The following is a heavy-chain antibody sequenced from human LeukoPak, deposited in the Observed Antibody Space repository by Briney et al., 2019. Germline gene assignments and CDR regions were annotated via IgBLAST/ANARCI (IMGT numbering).Heavy chain of an antibody. CDR2: IDPSDSYT. CDR3: ARSTGPHYFDY. Sequence: GESLRISCKGSGYPFTSYWISWVRQMPGKGLEWMGRIDPSDSYTTYSPSFQGHVTISTDKSISTAYLQWSSLKASDTAMYYCARSTGPHYFDYWGQGTLVTVSS. CDR1: GYPFTSYW. D-gene: IGHD7-27*01. J-gene: IGHJ4*02. V-gene: IGHV5-10-1*01.